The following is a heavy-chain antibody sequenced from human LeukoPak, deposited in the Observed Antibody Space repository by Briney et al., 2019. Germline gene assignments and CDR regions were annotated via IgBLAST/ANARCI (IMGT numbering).Heavy chain of an antibody. CDR2: INPKSGGT. CDR3: ARDPRPPEPGYSSSWYDY. V-gene: IGHV1-2*02. D-gene: IGHD6-13*01. J-gene: IGHJ4*02. Sequence: GASVKVSCKSSGYTFTDYYMHWVRQAPGQGLEWMGWINPKSGGTNYAQNFQGRVTMTRNTSISTAYMGLSRLRSDDTAVYYCARDPRPPEPGYSSSWYDYWGQGTLVTVSS. CDR1: GYTFTDYY.